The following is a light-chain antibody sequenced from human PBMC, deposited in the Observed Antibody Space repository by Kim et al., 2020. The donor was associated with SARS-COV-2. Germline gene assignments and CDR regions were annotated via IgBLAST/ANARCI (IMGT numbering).Light chain of an antibody. CDR2: YDS. Sequence: SYELTQPPSVSVAPGKTARITCGGNNIGSKSVHWYQQKPGQAPVLVIYYDSDRPSGIPERFSGSNSGNTATLTISRVEAGDEADYYCQVWGSSSDHVFGG. CDR1: NIGSKS. J-gene: IGLJ3*02. CDR3: QVWGSSSDHV. V-gene: IGLV3-21*04.